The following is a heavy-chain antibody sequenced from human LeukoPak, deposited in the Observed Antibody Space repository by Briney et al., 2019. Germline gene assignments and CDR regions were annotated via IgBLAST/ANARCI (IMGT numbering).Heavy chain of an antibody. CDR1: GFTFSSYG. CDR2: IWYDGSNK. D-gene: IGHD5-18*01. V-gene: IGHV3-33*01. Sequence: GRSLRLSCAASGFTFSSYGMHWVRQAPGKGLEWVAVIWYDGSNKYYADSVKGRFTISRDNSKNTLYLQMNSLRAEDTAVYYCARELGYGHRFDYWGQGTLVTVSS. J-gene: IGHJ4*02. CDR3: ARELGYGHRFDY.